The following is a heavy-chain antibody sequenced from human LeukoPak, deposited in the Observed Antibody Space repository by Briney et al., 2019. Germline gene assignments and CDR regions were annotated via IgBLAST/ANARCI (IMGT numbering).Heavy chain of an antibody. CDR2: ISGSGGSR. J-gene: IGHJ4*02. D-gene: IGHD3-10*01. Sequence: GGSLTLSCAVSGFSFSSYAMSWARKAQGEGMELVSAISGSGGSRYYADSVKGRFTISRDNSKNTLYLQMNSLRAEDTAVYYCAKDYGSGSYPDCWGQGTLATVSS. CDR3: AKDYGSGSYPDC. V-gene: IGHV3-23*01. CDR1: GFSFSSYA.